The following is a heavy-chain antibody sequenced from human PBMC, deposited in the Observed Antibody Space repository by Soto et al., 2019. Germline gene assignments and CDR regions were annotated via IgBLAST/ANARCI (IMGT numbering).Heavy chain of an antibody. J-gene: IGHJ5*02. CDR1: GGTFSSYT. D-gene: IGHD3-22*01. CDR3: ARAKYYYDSHTGGWFDP. Sequence: ASVKVSCKASGGTFSSYTISWVRQATGQGLEWMGWMNPNSGNTGYAQKFQGRVTMTRNTSISTAYMELSSLRAEDTAVYYCARAKYYYDSHTGGWFDPWGQGTLVTVSS. CDR2: MNPNSGNT. V-gene: IGHV1-8*02.